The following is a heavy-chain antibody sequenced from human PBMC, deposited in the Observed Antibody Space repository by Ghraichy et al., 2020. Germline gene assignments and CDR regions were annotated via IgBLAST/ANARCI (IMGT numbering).Heavy chain of an antibody. D-gene: IGHD1-26*01. CDR2: LRFDGNYK. J-gene: IGHJ4*02. Sequence: GGSLRLSCVASGFSFTSYGMHWVRQTPGKGLEWVAFLRFDGNYKLYADSVKGRFTISRDSSENTLYLQMRSLRPDDTAIYYCAKDKQYSGSYYYFDNWGQGMLVTVSS. CDR3: AKDKQYSGSYYYFDN. V-gene: IGHV3-30*02. CDR1: GFSFTSYG.